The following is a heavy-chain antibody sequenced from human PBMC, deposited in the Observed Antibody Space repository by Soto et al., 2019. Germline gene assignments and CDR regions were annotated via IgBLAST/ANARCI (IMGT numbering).Heavy chain of an antibody. J-gene: IGHJ4*02. CDR2: IYPGDSDT. Sequence: GESLKISCKGSGYTFSNCWIGWVRQMPGKGLEWMGIIYPGDSDTKYSPSFEGYVTISADKSITTAYLQWSSLKASDTAMYYCARQYCSNGIYYRNFDYWGQGTQVTVSS. D-gene: IGHD2-8*01. V-gene: IGHV5-51*01. CDR3: ARQYCSNGIYYRNFDY. CDR1: GYTFSNCW.